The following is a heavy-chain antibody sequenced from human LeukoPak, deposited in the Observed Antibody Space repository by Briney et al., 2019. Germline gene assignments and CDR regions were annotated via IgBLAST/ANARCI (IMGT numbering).Heavy chain of an antibody. V-gene: IGHV4-39*07. CDR2: INHSGST. Sequence: SETLSLTCTVSGGSISSSSYYWGWIRQPLGKGLEWIGEINHSGSTNYNPSLKSRVTISVDTSKNQFSLKLSSVTAADTAVYYCARGGGYSYDDYWGQGTLVTVSS. CDR1: GGSISSSSYY. CDR3: ARGGGYSYDDY. D-gene: IGHD5-18*01. J-gene: IGHJ4*02.